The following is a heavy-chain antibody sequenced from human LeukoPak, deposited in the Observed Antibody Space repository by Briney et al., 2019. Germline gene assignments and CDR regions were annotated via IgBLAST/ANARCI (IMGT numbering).Heavy chain of an antibody. CDR2: INHSGRT. CDR1: GGSFSGYY. D-gene: IGHD6-13*01. J-gene: IGHJ4*02. Sequence: SETLSLTCAVYGGSFSGYYWSWIRQPPGKGLEWIGEINHSGRTNYNPSLKSRVTISVDTSKNQFSLELSSVTAADTAVYYCARGFAAPLGYWGQGTLVTVSS. CDR3: ARGFAAPLGY. V-gene: IGHV4-34*01.